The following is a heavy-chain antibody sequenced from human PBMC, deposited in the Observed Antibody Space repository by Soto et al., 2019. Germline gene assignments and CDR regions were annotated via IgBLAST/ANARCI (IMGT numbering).Heavy chain of an antibody. CDR1: GFIFNIYG. CDR3: AKDTFAYCSGGSCLYCYGMDV. CDR2: ISYDGRSK. J-gene: IGHJ6*02. Sequence: QAQLVESGGGAVQPGRSLRLSCAAPGFIFNIYGMHWVRQAPGKGLEWVAVISYDGRSKNYADSVKGRFTVSRDNSNDTVYLQLNSLRAEDTAVSYCAKDTFAYCSGGSCLYCYGMDVLGQGTTVTVSS. D-gene: IGHD2-15*01. V-gene: IGHV3-30*18.